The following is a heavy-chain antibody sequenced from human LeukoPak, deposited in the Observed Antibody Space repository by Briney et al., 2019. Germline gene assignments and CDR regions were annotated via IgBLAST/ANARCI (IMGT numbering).Heavy chain of an antibody. J-gene: IGHJ4*02. V-gene: IGHV3-23*01. D-gene: IGHD3-3*01. CDR2: ISGSGGST. CDR1: GFTFSSYA. CDR3: AKGPTYYDFWSGYY. Sequence: GRSLRLSCAASGFTFSSYAMSWVRQAPGKGLEWVSAISGSGGSTYYADSVKGRFTISRDNSKNTLYLQMNSLRAEDTAVYYCAKGPTYYDFWSGYYWGQGTLVTVSS.